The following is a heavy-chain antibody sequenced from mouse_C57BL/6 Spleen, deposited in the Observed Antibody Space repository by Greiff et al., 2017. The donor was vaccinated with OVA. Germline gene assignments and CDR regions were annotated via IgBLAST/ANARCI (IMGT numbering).Heavy chain of an antibody. V-gene: IGHV1-55*01. CDR3: AKIAYDHYYALDY. CDR2: IYPGSGST. Sequence: QVQLQQPGAELVKPGASVKMSCKASGYTFTSYWITWVKQRPGQGLEWIGDIYPGSGSTNYNEKFKSKATLTVETSSSTAYMQLSSLTSEDSAVYYWAKIAYDHYYALDYWGQGTSVTVSS. D-gene: IGHD2-3*01. CDR1: GYTFTSYW. J-gene: IGHJ4*01.